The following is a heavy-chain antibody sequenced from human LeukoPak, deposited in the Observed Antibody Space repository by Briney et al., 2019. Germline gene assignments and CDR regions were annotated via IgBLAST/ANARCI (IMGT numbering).Heavy chain of an antibody. CDR3: ARTILTGYRDAFDI. Sequence: PSETLSLTCTVSGGSISSSSYYWGWIRQPPGTGLEWIGSIYYSGSTYYNPSLKSQVTISVDTSKNQFSLKLSSVTAADTAVYYCARTILTGYRDAFDIWGQGTMVTVSS. CDR1: GGSISSSSYY. J-gene: IGHJ3*02. CDR2: IYYSGST. V-gene: IGHV4-39*07. D-gene: IGHD3-9*01.